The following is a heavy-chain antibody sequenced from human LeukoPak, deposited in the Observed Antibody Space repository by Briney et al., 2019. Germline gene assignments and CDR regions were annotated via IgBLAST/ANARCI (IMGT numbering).Heavy chain of an antibody. D-gene: IGHD3-10*01. V-gene: IGHV1-46*01. CDR1: GYTFTRYY. J-gene: IGHJ4*02. CDR2: INPSGGST. CDR3: AREAVGDGSGTSVDY. Sequence: ASVTVSCTASGYTFTRYYMHWVRQAPGQGLEWMGIINPSGGSTSYAQKFQGRVTMPRDTSTSTVYMELSSLRAEDTAVYYCAREAVGDGSGTSVDYWGQGTLVTVSS.